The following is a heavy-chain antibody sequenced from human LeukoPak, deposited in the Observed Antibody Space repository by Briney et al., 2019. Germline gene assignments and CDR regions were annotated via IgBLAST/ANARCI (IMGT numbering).Heavy chain of an antibody. CDR2: INHNSGGT. CDR3: ARAGFPHTPTDGGAY. CDR1: GYTFTGYY. D-gene: IGHD3-10*01. V-gene: IGHV1-2*02. J-gene: IGHJ4*02. Sequence: ASVKVSCKASGYTFTGYYIHWVRPAPGQGLEWMGWINHNSGGTNSAQKFQGSVNMTRDTYISTAYMELSRLTSDDTSVYYCARAGFPHTPTDGGAYWGQETRVTVSS.